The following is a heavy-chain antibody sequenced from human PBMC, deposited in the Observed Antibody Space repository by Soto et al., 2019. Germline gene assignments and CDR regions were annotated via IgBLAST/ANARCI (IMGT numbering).Heavy chain of an antibody. D-gene: IGHD1-1*01. CDR3: ARELERLLDY. CDR2: ISYDGRNK. J-gene: IGHJ4*02. Sequence: RQAPGKGLEWVAVISYDGRNKYYADCVKGRFTISRDNSKNTLYLQMNSLRAEDTAVYYCARELERLLDYWVQGTLVT. V-gene: IGHV3-30*04.